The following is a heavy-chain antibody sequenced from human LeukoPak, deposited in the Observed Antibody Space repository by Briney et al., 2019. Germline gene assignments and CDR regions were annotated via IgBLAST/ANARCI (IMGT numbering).Heavy chain of an antibody. CDR1: GFTFSSYA. CDR3: AKDHGPDIVLMVYAMGVSLGY. J-gene: IGHJ4*02. Sequence: GGSLRLSCAASGFTFSSYAMSWVRQAPGKGLEWVSAISGSGGSTYYADSVKGRFTISRDNSKNTLYLQMNSLRAEDTAVYYCAKDHGPDIVLMVYAMGVSLGYWGQGTLVTVSS. V-gene: IGHV3-23*01. CDR2: ISGSGGST. D-gene: IGHD2-8*01.